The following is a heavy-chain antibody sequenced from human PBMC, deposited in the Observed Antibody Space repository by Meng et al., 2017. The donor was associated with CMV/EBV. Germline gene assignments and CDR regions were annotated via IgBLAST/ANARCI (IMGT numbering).Heavy chain of an antibody. D-gene: IGHD3-22*01. V-gene: IGHV1-8*02. J-gene: IGHJ1*01. CDR2: INSYSGDT. CDR1: GYTFTTYD. CDR3: ARDRILYSSGYQGYFQH. Sequence: ASVKVSCKASGYTFTTYDINWVRQATGQGLEWMGWINSYSGDTGHKQKFQGRVTMTRNTSTSTVYMELTSLRSEDTAVYYCARDRILYSSGYQGYFQHWGQGTLVTVSS.